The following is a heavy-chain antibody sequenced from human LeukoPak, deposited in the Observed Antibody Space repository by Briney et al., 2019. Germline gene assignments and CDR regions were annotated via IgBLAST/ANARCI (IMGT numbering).Heavy chain of an antibody. Sequence: GGSLRLSCAASGFTFSNYGMHWVRQAPGKGLEWVSAISGSGGSTYYADSVKGRFTISRDNSKNTLYLQMNSLRAEDTAVYYCAKGDYDSSGYSTYYYYYMDVWGKGTTVTVSS. J-gene: IGHJ6*03. CDR3: AKGDYDSSGYSTYYYYYMDV. V-gene: IGHV3-23*01. CDR1: GFTFSNYG. CDR2: ISGSGGST. D-gene: IGHD3-22*01.